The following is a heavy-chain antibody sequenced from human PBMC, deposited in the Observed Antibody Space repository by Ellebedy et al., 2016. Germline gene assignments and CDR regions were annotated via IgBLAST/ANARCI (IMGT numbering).Heavy chain of an antibody. CDR3: ARDGVRVGGNMDV. CDR1: GGSISSGGYY. J-gene: IGHJ6*02. CDR2: IYYSGST. V-gene: IGHV4-31*03. D-gene: IGHD1-26*01. Sequence: SETLSLXXTVSGGSISSGGYYWSWIRQHPGKGLEWIGYIYYSGSTYYNPSLKSRVTISVDTSKNQFSLKLSSVTAADTAAYYCARDGVRVGGNMDVWGQGTTVTVSS.